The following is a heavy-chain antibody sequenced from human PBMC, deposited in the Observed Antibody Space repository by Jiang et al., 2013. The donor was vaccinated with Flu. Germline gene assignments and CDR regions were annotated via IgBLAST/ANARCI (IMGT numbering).Heavy chain of an antibody. J-gene: IGHJ5*02. V-gene: IGHV5-51*01. Sequence: DSDTRYSPSFQGQVTVSADKSISTAYLQWSSLKASDTAMYYCSRSSSWYNWFDPWGQGTLVTVSS. CDR3: SRSSSWYNWFDP. CDR2: DSDT. D-gene: IGHD6-13*01.